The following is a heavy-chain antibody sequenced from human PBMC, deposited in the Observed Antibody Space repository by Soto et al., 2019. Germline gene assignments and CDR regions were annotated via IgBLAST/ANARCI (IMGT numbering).Heavy chain of an antibody. CDR2: IWYDGSND. D-gene: IGHD5-18*01. CDR1: GFSFSTYG. Sequence: GGSLRLSCAASGFSFSTYGMQWVRQAPGKGLEWVAEIWYDGSNDFYSDSVKGRFTISRDNAKNTLFLQMNSLRAEDTAMYYCGRGYNYADYWGQGTQVTVSS. V-gene: IGHV3-33*01. J-gene: IGHJ4*02. CDR3: GRGYNYADY.